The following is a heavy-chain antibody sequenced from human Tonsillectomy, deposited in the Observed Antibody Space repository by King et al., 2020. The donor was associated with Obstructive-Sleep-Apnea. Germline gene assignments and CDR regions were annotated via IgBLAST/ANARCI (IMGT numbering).Heavy chain of an antibody. D-gene: IGHD3-22*01. V-gene: IGHV3-11*06. Sequence: VQLVESGGGLVKPGGSLRLSCAASGFTFSDYYMSWIRQAPGKGLEWVSCISGSSTYTNYADSVKGRFTISRDNAKNSLYLQMNSLRAEDTAGYYCARDLNYYDSSGYYPDGWFDPWGQGTLVTVSS. CDR1: GFTFSDYY. CDR3: ARDLNYYDSSGYYPDGWFDP. J-gene: IGHJ5*02. CDR2: ISGSSTYT.